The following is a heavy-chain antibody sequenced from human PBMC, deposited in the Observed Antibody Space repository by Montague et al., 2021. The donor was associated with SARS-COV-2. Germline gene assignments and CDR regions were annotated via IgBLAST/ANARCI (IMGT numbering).Heavy chain of an antibody. V-gene: IGHV4-59*01. CDR1: GGSISSYY. CDR3: ARDLVAGGMDV. CDR2: IYYSGST. Sequence: SETLSLTCTVSGGSISSYYWSWIRQPQGKGLEWIGYIYYSGSTNYNPSLKSRVTISVDTSTNQFSLKLSSVTAADTAVYYCARDLVAGGMDVWGQGTTVTGSS. J-gene: IGHJ6*02. D-gene: IGHD2-8*02.